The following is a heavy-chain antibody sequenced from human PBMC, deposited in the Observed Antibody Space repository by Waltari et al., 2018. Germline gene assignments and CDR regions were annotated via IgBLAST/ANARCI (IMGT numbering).Heavy chain of an antibody. Sequence: QAQLQQRGAGLLKPSENLSRHSEVQDGSFTCYYWSRIRQPPGKGLSWIGEINQRVSTNYTPSLKSRVTITVDTSKNQFSLKLSSVTAAYTAVYYGARGPYYYDSLYYYGMDVWGQGTTVTVSS. D-gene: IGHD3-22*01. V-gene: IGHV4-34*01. CDR3: ARGPYYYDSLYYYGMDV. CDR1: DGSFTCYY. CDR2: INQRVST. J-gene: IGHJ6*02.